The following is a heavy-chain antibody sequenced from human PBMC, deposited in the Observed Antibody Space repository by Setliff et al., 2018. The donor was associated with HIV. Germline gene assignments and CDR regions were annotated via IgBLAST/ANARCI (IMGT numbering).Heavy chain of an antibody. CDR2: IYPGDSDT. V-gene: IGHV5-51*01. CDR3: ARIGFWSGYDADV. CDR1: GYSFTSYW. D-gene: IGHD3-3*01. J-gene: IGHJ6*02. Sequence: GESLKISCEGSGYSFTSYWIGWVRQMPGKGLEWMGIIYPGDSDTRYSPSFQGQVTISADKSISTAYLQWSSLKASDTAMYYCARIGFWSGYDADVWGQGTTVTVSS.